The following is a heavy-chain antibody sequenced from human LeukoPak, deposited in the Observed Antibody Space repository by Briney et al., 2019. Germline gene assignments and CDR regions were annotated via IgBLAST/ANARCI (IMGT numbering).Heavy chain of an antibody. V-gene: IGHV3-7*03. CDR2: IKQDGSEE. D-gene: IGHD6-6*01. J-gene: IGHJ4*02. CDR3: AKDIGPYSSSPDC. Sequence: GGSLRLSCAASGFTFSSYWMSWVRQAPGKGLEWVANIKQDGSEENYVGSVNGRFIISRDNAKNSLYLQMNSLRAEDMALYYCAKDIGPYSSSPDCWGQGTLVTVSS. CDR1: GFTFSSYW.